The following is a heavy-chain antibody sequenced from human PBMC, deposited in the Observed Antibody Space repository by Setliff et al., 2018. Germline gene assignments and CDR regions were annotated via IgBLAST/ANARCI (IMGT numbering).Heavy chain of an antibody. CDR1: GGSIGSSF. CDR2: KSNRGDT. Sequence: SETLSLTCTVSGGSIGSSFWNWIRRSPGKGLEWIGYKSNRGDTNSNPSLRSRLTMSVDTSKSQFSLNLTSVTAADTAVYFCARAVDSSGYFPYWYFDLWG. V-gene: IGHV4-59*01. J-gene: IGHJ2*01. D-gene: IGHD3-22*01. CDR3: ARAVDSSGYFPYWYFDL.